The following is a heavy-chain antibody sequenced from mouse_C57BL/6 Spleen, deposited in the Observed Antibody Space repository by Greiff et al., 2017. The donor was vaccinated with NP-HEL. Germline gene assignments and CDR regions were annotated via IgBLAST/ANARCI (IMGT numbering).Heavy chain of an antibody. CDR3: ARRPAQEVAFAY. Sequence: QVQLQQPGAELVRPGSSVKLSCKASGYTFTSYWMDWVKQRPGQGLEWIGNIYPSDSETHYNQKFKDKATLTVDKSSSTAYMQLSSLTSEDSAVYYCARRPAQEVAFAYWGQGTLVTVSA. D-gene: IGHD3-2*02. V-gene: IGHV1-61*01. J-gene: IGHJ3*01. CDR2: IYPSDSET. CDR1: GYTFTSYW.